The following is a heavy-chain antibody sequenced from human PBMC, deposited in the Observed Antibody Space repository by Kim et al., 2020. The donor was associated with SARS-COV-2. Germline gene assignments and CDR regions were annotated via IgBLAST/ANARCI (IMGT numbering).Heavy chain of an antibody. J-gene: IGHJ4*02. CDR1: GFTFSSYG. D-gene: IGHD3-3*01. Sequence: GGSLRLSCVASGFTFSSYGMHWVRQAPGKGLVWVSRVNSTGSSTSYADSVKGRFTISRDNAKNTLFLQMNSLRAEDTAVYYCASLSTGYALVKFDCLAQG. CDR2: VNSTGSST. V-gene: IGHV3-74*01. CDR3: ASLSTGYALVKFDC.